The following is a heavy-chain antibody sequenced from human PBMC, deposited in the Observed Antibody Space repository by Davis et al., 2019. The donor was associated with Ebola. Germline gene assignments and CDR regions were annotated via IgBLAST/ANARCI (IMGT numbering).Heavy chain of an antibody. CDR2: IYYSGST. CDR3: ARVGGYSSSWYGTNFDY. Sequence: PSETLSLTCTVSGGSISSYYWSWIRQPPGKGLEWIGYIYYSGSTNYNPSLKSRVTISVDTSKNQFSLKLSSVTAADTAVYYCARVGGYSSSWYGTNFDYWGQGTLVTVSS. V-gene: IGHV4-59*01. CDR1: GGSISSYY. J-gene: IGHJ4*02. D-gene: IGHD6-13*01.